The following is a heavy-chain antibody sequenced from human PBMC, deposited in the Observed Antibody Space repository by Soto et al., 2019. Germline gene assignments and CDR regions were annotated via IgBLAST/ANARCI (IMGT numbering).Heavy chain of an antibody. J-gene: IGHJ4*02. Sequence: SETLSLTCTVSGGSISSYYWSWIRQPPGKGLEWIGYVYYSGSTNYNPSLKSRLTISVDTSKNQFSLQLSSVTAADTAVYHCARAPRGGSFFYFDLWGQGTLVTVSA. V-gene: IGHV4-59*01. D-gene: IGHD2-15*01. CDR1: GGSISSYY. CDR3: ARAPRGGSFFYFDL. CDR2: VYYSGST.